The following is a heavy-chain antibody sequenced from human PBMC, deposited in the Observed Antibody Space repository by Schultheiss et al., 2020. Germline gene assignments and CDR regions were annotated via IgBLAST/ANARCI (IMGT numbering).Heavy chain of an antibody. J-gene: IGHJ4*02. D-gene: IGHD2-15*01. V-gene: IGHV3-30*03. CDR1: GFTFSSYA. CDR3: AREGSRYCSGGNCPTFDY. Sequence: GGSLRLSCAASGFTFSSYAMSWVRQAPGKGLEWVAVISYDGSNKYYADSVKGRFTISRDNSKNTLYLQMNSLRAEDTAVYYCAREGSRYCSGGNCPTFDYWGQGTLVNVYS. CDR2: ISYDGSNK.